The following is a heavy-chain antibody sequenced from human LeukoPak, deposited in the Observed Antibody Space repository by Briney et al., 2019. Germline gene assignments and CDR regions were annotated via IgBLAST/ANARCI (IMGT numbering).Heavy chain of an antibody. D-gene: IGHD3-22*01. Sequence: PGGSLRLSCAASGFTFDDYGMSWVRQAPGKGLVWVSRINSDGSSTSYADSVKGRFTISRDNAKNTLYLQMNSLRAEDTAVYYCARDRRDYYDSSGYGWAFDIWGQGTMVTVSS. CDR2: INSDGSST. CDR1: GFTFDDYG. CDR3: ARDRRDYYDSSGYGWAFDI. J-gene: IGHJ3*02. V-gene: IGHV3-74*01.